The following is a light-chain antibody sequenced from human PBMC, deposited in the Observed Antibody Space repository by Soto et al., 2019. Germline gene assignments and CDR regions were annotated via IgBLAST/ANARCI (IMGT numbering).Light chain of an antibody. CDR3: QQYSSFSYT. Sequence: DIQMTQSPSTLSASVGDRVTITCRASQSISSLLAWYQQKPGKAPRLLIYDASSLESGVPSRVSGSGSGTDFTLTISSLQPEDFATYYCQQYSSFSYTFGQGTRLEIK. CDR1: QSISSL. CDR2: DAS. J-gene: IGKJ2*01. V-gene: IGKV1-5*01.